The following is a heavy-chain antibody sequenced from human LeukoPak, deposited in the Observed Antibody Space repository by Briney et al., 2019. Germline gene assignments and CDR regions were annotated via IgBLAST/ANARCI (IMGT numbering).Heavy chain of an antibody. CDR2: IYYNGNT. CDR1: DGSINSYY. D-gene: IGHD1-26*01. V-gene: IGHV4-59*01. Sequence: PSETLSLTCSVSDGSINSYYWNWIRRPPGKGLEWIGYIYYNGNTNYSPSLKSRVTMSVDTSKNLFSLKVSSVTAADTAVYYCARGRSNYYGMDVWGQGTTVSVSS. CDR3: ARGRSNYYGMDV. J-gene: IGHJ6*02.